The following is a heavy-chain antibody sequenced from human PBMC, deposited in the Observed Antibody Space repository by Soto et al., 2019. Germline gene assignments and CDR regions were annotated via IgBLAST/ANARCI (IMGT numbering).Heavy chain of an antibody. V-gene: IGHV4-34*01. CDR2: INHSGST. Sequence: LSLTCAVYGGSFSGYYWSWIRQPPGKGLEWIGEINHSGSTNYNPSLKSRVTISVDTSKNQFSLKLSSVTAADTAVYYCARFGYCSGGSCYSGRYYYYGMDVWGQGTTVTVSS. J-gene: IGHJ6*02. CDR1: GGSFSGYY. D-gene: IGHD2-15*01. CDR3: ARFGYCSGGSCYSGRYYYYGMDV.